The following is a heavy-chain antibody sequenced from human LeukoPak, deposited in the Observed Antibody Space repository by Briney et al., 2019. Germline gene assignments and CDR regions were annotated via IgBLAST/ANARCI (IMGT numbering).Heavy chain of an antibody. CDR1: GYTFTGYY. CDR2: INPNSGGT. V-gene: IGHV1-2*02. J-gene: IGHJ3*02. D-gene: IGHD2-2*01. CDR3: ARDIVVVPAADDAFDI. Sequence: ASVKVSCKASGYTFTGYYMHWVRQAPGQGVEWMGWINPNSGGTNYAQKFQSRVTMTRDTSISTAYMELSRLRSDDTAVYYCARDIVVVPAADDAFDIWGQGTMVTVSS.